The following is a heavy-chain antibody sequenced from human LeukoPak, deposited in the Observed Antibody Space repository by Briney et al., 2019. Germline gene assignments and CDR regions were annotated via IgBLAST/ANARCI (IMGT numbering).Heavy chain of an antibody. D-gene: IGHD3-22*01. CDR2: IIPIFGTA. J-gene: IGHJ5*02. V-gene: IGHV1-69*13. Sequence: SVKVSCKASGGTFSSYAIRWVRQAPGQGLEWMGGIIPIFGTANYAQKLQGRVTITADESTSPAYMELSRLRSEDTAVYYCGRGVTMMPFEPWGQGTLVTVSS. CDR1: GGTFSSYA. CDR3: GRGVTMMPFEP.